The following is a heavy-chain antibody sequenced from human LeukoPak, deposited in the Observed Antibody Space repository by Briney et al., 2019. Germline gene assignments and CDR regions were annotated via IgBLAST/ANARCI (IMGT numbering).Heavy chain of an antibody. V-gene: IGHV4-34*01. CDR3: ARQASGWYGEYNWFDP. Sequence: PSETLSLTCAVYGGSFSGYYWSWIRQPPGKGLEWIGEINHSGSTNYNPSLKSRVTISVDTSKNQFSLKLSSVTAADTAVYYCARQASGWYGEYNWFDPWGQGTLVTVSS. CDR2: INHSGST. D-gene: IGHD6-19*01. J-gene: IGHJ5*02. CDR1: GGSFSGYY.